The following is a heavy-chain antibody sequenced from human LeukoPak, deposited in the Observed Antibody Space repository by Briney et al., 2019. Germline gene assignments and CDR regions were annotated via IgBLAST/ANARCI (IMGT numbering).Heavy chain of an antibody. J-gene: IGHJ4*02. CDR3: AKEGYQTGTTSKGYYDY. CDR2: ISGSGGRT. Sequence: GGSLRLSCAASGFTFSSYAMSWVRQAPGKGLEWVSAISGSGGRTYYADSVKGRFTISRDNSKNTLNLQMNSLRAEDTATYYCAKEGYQTGTTSKGYYDYWGQGTLVTVSS. V-gene: IGHV3-23*01. CDR1: GFTFSSYA. D-gene: IGHD1-7*01.